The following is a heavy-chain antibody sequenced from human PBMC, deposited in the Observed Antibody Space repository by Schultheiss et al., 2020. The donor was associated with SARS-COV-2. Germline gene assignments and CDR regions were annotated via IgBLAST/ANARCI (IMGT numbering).Heavy chain of an antibody. CDR3: ARDGYYDFWSGYPSSDAFDI. J-gene: IGHJ3*02. CDR1: GFTFSSYA. CDR2: ISYDGSNK. V-gene: IGHV3-30*07. D-gene: IGHD3-3*01. Sequence: GGSLRLSCAASGFTFSSYAMHWVRQAPGKGLEWVAVISYDGSNKYYADSVKGRFTISRDNSKNTLYLQMNSLRAEDTAVYYCARDGYYDFWSGYPSSDAFDIWGQGTMVTVSS.